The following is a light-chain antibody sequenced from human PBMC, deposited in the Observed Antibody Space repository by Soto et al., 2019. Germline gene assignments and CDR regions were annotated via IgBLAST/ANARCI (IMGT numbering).Light chain of an antibody. J-gene: IGLJ2*01. V-gene: IGLV2-23*02. CDR1: SSDVGSYNL. Sequence: HSALTQPASVSGSPGQSITISCTGTSSDVGSYNLVSWYQQHPDKAPKLMIYEDTKRPSGVSNRFSGSKSGNTASLTLSGLQAEDEADYYCCSYAGSTSLLFGGGTQLTVL. CDR3: CSYAGSTSLL. CDR2: EDT.